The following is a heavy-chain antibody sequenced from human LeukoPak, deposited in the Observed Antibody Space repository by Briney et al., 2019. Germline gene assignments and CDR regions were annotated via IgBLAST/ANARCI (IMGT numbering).Heavy chain of an antibody. CDR2: IYYSGST. D-gene: IGHD3-22*01. V-gene: IGHV4-59*01. CDR1: GGSISSYY. Sequence: SETLSLTCTVSGGSISSYYWSWIRQPPGKGLEWIGYIYYSGSTNYNPSLKSRVTISRDTSKNQFSLKLTFVTAADTAVYYCVNFSPLGYDSRGYYSGYFQHWGQGTLVPVSS. J-gene: IGHJ1*01. CDR3: VNFSPLGYDSRGYYSGYFQH.